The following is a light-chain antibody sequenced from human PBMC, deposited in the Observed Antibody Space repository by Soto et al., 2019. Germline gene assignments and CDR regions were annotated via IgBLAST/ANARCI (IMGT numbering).Light chain of an antibody. Sequence: QSALTQPPPVSGSPGQSITISCTGSRGEIGRYKYVSWYQHHPGKAPKLIIYEVNNRPSGVSNRFSGSKSGNTASLTISGLQAEEEADYYCSSFSRRSTTYVFGTGNKVTV. CDR2: EVN. J-gene: IGLJ1*01. CDR1: RGEIGRYKY. CDR3: SSFSRRSTTYV. V-gene: IGLV2-14*01.